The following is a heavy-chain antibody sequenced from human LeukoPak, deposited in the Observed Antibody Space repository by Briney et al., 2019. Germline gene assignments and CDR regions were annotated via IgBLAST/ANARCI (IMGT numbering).Heavy chain of an antibody. V-gene: IGHV4-39*07. D-gene: IGHD3-10*01. CDR1: GDSISSKTHY. J-gene: IGHJ5*02. CDR2: IYYGGNT. CDR3: ARVGWGDVASYPNWLDP. Sequence: TSETLSLTCTVSGDSISSKTHYWGWIRQPPGTGLEWIANIYYGGNTAYNPPLKSRVTISIDTSKNQFSLRLNSVTAADTAIYYCARVGWGDVASYPNWLDPWGQGTLVTVSS.